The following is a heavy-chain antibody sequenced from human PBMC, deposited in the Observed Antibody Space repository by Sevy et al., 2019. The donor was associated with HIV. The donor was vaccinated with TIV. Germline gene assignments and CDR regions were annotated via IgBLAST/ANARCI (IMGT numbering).Heavy chain of an antibody. CDR2: INGGGGST. Sequence: GGSLRLSCAASGFTFTEFVMSWVRQSPGKGLEWVSTINGGGGSTYYADSGKGRFTISRDNSQNTLDLQMNSLRAEDTAVYYCAKDVVVGYYDSSGYSDHWGQGTLVTVSS. CDR1: GFTFTEFV. D-gene: IGHD3-22*01. V-gene: IGHV3-23*01. J-gene: IGHJ4*02. CDR3: AKDVVVGYYDSSGYSDH.